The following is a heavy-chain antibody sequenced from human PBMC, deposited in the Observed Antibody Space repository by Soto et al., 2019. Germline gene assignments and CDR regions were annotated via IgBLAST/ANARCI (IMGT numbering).Heavy chain of an antibody. V-gene: IGHV1-18*01. Sequence: QVLLEQSGAEVKKPGASVKVSCKASGYSFTSYGISWLRQAPGQGLEWMGWITPLKGNTQYSQKFQGRVIMTTDTSTNTAYLEMRRLTSDDTAVYHCTKDSGARPEYFQVWGQGTLVTVSS. CDR3: TKDSGARPEYFQV. D-gene: IGHD4-17*01. CDR1: GYSFTSYG. J-gene: IGHJ1*01. CDR2: ITPLKGNT.